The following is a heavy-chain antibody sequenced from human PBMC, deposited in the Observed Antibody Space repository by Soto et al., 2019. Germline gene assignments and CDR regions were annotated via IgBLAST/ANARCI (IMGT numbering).Heavy chain of an antibody. J-gene: IGHJ3*02. Sequence: PGGSLRLSCAASGFTFSSDSMNWVRQAPGKGLEWVSYISSSSSTIYYADSVKGRFTISRDSAKNSLYLQMNSLRAEDTAVYYCARASGGRDYYGSGSYLGLYAFDIWGQGTMVTVSS. CDR2: ISSSSSTI. V-gene: IGHV3-48*01. D-gene: IGHD3-10*01. CDR1: GFTFSSDS. CDR3: ARASGGRDYYGSGSYLGLYAFDI.